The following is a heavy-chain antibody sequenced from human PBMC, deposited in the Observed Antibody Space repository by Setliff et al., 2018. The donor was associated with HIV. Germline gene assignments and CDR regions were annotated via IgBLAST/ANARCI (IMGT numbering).Heavy chain of an antibody. CDR2: IKGDGSAE. CDR1: GFTFSTSW. D-gene: IGHD2-15*01. CDR3: DPDWFDP. Sequence: GGSLRLSCAASGFTFSTSWMTWVRQAPGQGLEWVANIKGDGSAEYYVDSAKGRFTISRDNSVTAADTAVYYCVRHHDSDFSGDPDWFDPWGQGTLVTVSS. V-gene: IGHV3-7*01. J-gene: IGHJ5*02.